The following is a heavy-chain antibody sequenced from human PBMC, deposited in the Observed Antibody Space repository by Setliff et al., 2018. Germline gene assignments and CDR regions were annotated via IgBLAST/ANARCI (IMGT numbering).Heavy chain of an antibody. CDR1: GYTFTSYG. Sequence: ASVKVSCKASGYTFTSYGISWVRQAPGRGLEWMAYINTYNGDTYYPQKFLGRVTVTTDTSTGTAYMELGSLTSDDTAIYYCARINFYVSSGYYYAPDYWGPGTLVTSPQ. CDR2: INTYNGDT. D-gene: IGHD3-22*01. V-gene: IGHV1-18*01. J-gene: IGHJ4*02. CDR3: ARINFYVSSGYYYAPDY.